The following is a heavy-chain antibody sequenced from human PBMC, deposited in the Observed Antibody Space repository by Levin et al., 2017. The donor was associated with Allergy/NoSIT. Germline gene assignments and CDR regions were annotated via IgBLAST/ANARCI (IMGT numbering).Heavy chain of an antibody. CDR2: IYPGDSVT. D-gene: IGHD2-2*01. V-gene: IGHV5-51*01. Sequence: PGESLKISCKASGYIFSRYWIGWVRQMPGKGLEWMGIIYPGDSVTRYSPSFQGQVTISADKSTSTAYLQRSSLKTSDTAMYYCARIGYCDNKCCYEAGWFDPWGQGTLVTVSS. J-gene: IGHJ5*02. CDR1: GYIFSRYW. CDR3: ARIGYCDNKCCYEAGWFDP.